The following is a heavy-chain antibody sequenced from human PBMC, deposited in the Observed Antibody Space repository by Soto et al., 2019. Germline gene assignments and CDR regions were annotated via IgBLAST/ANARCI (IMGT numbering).Heavy chain of an antibody. D-gene: IGHD4-17*01. J-gene: IGHJ4*02. V-gene: IGHV3-23*01. CDR2: ISGSGGST. CDR1: GFTFSSYA. CDR3: AIELATVTTPTFDH. Sequence: EVQLLESGGGLVQPGGSLRLSCAASGFTFSSYAMSWVRQAPGKGLEWVSAISGSGGSTYYADSVKGRFTISRDNSKSTLYLQMNSLRAEGRGVYYCAIELATVTTPTFDHWGQGALVTGSS.